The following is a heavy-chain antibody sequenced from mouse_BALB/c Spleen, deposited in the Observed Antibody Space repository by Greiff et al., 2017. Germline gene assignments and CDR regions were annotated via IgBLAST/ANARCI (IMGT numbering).Heavy chain of an antibody. V-gene: IGHV14-3*02. CDR2: IDPANGNT. D-gene: IGHD2-1*01. CDR3: ATIYYGNYDAMDY. J-gene: IGHJ4*01. CDR1: GFNIKDTY. Sequence: VQLQQSGAELVKPGASVKLSCTASGFNIKDTYMHWVKQRPEQGLEWIGRIDPANGNTKYDPKFQGKATITADTSSNTAYLQLSSLTSEDTAVYYCATIYYGNYDAMDYWGQGTSVTVSS.